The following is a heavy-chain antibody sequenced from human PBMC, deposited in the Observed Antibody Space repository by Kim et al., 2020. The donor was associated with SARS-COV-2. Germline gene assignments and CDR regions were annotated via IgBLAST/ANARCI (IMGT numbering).Heavy chain of an antibody. V-gene: IGHV1-8*01. CDR3: ARGFGTYFDS. Sequence: GDTVYAQKFQGRVTRTRYTSMSTGYMGLGSLRADDTAVYYCARGFGTYFDSWGQGTLVTVSS. CDR2: GDT. D-gene: IGHD3-16*01. J-gene: IGHJ4*02.